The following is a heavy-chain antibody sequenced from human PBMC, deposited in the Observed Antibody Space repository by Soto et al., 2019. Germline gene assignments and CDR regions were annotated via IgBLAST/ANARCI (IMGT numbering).Heavy chain of an antibody. V-gene: IGHV4-61*01. CDR2: IHYSGST. CDR3: ARDYGVSDVFVVVINCAMDV. Sequence: SQTLSLTYTVSGGSVSSGTYYWTWIRQPPGRGLEWIGYIHYSGSTSYNPSLKSRVTISVATSKKQFSLKLSSVTAAHTAVYYWARDYGVSDVFVVVINCAMDVWVQGTTIT. J-gene: IGHJ6*01. D-gene: IGHD3-3*01. CDR1: GGSVSSGTYY.